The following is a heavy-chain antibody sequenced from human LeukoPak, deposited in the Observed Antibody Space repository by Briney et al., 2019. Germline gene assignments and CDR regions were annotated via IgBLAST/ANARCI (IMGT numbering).Heavy chain of an antibody. J-gene: IGHJ5*02. CDR3: ASMYYYDSSGYST. V-gene: IGHV4-39*07. D-gene: IGHD3-22*01. CDR1: GASISGTAYY. Sequence: PSETLPLTCTVSGASISGTAYYWGWVRQPPRKGLEWIGNIYYSGSTYYNASLQSRVTISADTSKNQFSLRLSSVTAADTAVYYCASMYYYDSSGYSTWGQGTLVTVSS. CDR2: IYYSGST.